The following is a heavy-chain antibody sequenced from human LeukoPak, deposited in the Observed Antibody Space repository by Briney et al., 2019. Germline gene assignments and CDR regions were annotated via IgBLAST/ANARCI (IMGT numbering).Heavy chain of an antibody. CDR1: GFTFSSYA. J-gene: IGHJ3*02. CDR3: ARDRYGGNSWFGAFDI. CDR2: ISYDGSNK. Sequence: GGSLRLSCAASGFTFSSYAMHWVRQAPGKGLEWVAVISYDGSNKYYADSVKGRFTISRDNSKNTLYLQMNSLRAEDTAVYYCARDRYGGNSWFGAFDIWGQGTMVTVSS. V-gene: IGHV3-30*04. D-gene: IGHD4-23*01.